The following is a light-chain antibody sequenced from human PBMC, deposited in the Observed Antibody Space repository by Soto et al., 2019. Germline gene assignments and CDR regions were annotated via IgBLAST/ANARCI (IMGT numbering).Light chain of an antibody. J-gene: IGLJ2*01. CDR3: SSYTSRTTFVI. Sequence: QSALTQPASVSGSHGQSITISCTGTSSDIGGYNYVSWYQHHPGKAPKLMIYEVSNRPSGVSNRFSGSKSGNTASLTISGLQAEDEADYRCSSYTSRTTFVIFGGGTKLTVL. CDR2: EVS. CDR1: SSDIGGYNY. V-gene: IGLV2-14*01.